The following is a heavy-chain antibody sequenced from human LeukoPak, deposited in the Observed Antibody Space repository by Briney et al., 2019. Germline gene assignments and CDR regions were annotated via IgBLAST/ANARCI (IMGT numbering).Heavy chain of an antibody. J-gene: IGHJ4*02. Sequence: KTSETLSLTCTVSGGSISSSSYYWGWIRQPPGKGLEWIGSIYYSGSTYYNPSLKSRVTISVDTSKNQFSLKLSSVTAADTAVYYCAGTRTIFGLSWGQGTLVTVSS. V-gene: IGHV4-39*07. D-gene: IGHD3-3*01. CDR3: AGTRTIFGLS. CDR1: GGSISSSSYY. CDR2: IYYSGST.